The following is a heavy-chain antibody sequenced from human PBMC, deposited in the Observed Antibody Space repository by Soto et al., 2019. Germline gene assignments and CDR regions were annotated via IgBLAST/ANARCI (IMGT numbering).Heavy chain of an antibody. D-gene: IGHD3-16*01. CDR1: GGSISSYY. CDR2: IYYSGST. V-gene: IGHV4-59*01. J-gene: IGHJ6*02. CDR3: ASLGSYGPYYYYYGMDV. Sequence: LSLTFTVSGGSISSYYWSWIRQPPGKGLEWIGYIYYSGSTNYNPSLKSRVAISVDTSKNQFSLKLSSVTAADTAVYYCASLGSYGPYYYYYGMDVWGQGTTVTVSS.